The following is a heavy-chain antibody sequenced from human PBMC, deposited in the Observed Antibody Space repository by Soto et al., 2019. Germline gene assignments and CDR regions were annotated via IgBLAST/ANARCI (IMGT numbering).Heavy chain of an antibody. CDR1: GFTFSNAW. CDR3: TTGVGQWLDNWFDP. J-gene: IGHJ5*02. V-gene: IGHV3-15*07. D-gene: IGHD6-19*01. CDR2: IKSKNDGRTT. Sequence: GGSLRLSCAASGFTFSNAWMNWVRQAPGKGLEWVGRIKSKNDGRTTDYAAPVKGRFTISRDDSKNTLYLQMNSLKTEDTAVYYCTTGVGQWLDNWFDPWGQGTLVTVSS.